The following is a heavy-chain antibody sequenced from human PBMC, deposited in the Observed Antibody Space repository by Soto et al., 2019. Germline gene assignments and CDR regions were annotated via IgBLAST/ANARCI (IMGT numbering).Heavy chain of an antibody. CDR3: SRGSGSSRRYLDV. Sequence: EVQLLESGGGLVQTGGSLRLSCAASGFTFSSYAMSWVRQAPGKGLEWVSAISGSGGSTYYADSVKGRFTISRDNSKNPQYLPMNTLRAEDLDVYFISRGSGSSRRYLDVWGKGTTVTVSS. CDR1: GFTFSSYA. D-gene: IGHD3-10*01. V-gene: IGHV3-23*01. J-gene: IGHJ6*03. CDR2: ISGSGGST.